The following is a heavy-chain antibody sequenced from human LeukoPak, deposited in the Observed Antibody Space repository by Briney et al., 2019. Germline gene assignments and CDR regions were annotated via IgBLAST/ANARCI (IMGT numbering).Heavy chain of an antibody. CDR3: ARPRGCGSSRCNNFDY. CDR2: ISSSGSTI. Sequence: GGSLRLSCAASGFTFSSYSMNWVRQAPGKGLDWVSYISSSGSTIYYADSVKGRFTISRDNAKNSLYLQMNRLRAEDTAVYYCARPRGCGSSRCNNFDYWGQGTLVTVSS. J-gene: IGHJ4*02. CDR1: GFTFSSYS. V-gene: IGHV3-48*04. D-gene: IGHD2-2*01.